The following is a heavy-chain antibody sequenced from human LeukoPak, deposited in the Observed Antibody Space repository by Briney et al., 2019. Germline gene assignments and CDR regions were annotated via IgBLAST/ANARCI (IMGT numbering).Heavy chain of an antibody. Sequence: GGSLRLSCAASGFTFSIYWMSWVRQAPGKGLEWVANIKQDGSEKYYVDSVKGRFTISRDNAKNSLSLQMNSLRAEDTAVYYCARAVAESEDYWGQGTLVTVSS. D-gene: IGHD6-19*01. V-gene: IGHV3-7*04. CDR1: GFTFSIYW. J-gene: IGHJ4*02. CDR3: ARAVAESEDY. CDR2: IKQDGSEK.